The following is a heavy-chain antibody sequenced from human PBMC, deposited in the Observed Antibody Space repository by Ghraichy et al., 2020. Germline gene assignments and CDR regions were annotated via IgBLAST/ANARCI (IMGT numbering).Heavy chain of an antibody. V-gene: IGHV6-1*01. CDR3: ARDSDIAAQAFDY. D-gene: IGHD6-13*01. CDR2: TYYRSKWYN. Sequence: QTLSLTCAIPGDSVSSNSAAWNWIRPSPSRGLEWLGRTYYRSKWYNDYAVSVKSRITINPDTSKNQFSLQLNSVTPEDTAVYYCARDSDIAAQAFDYWGQGTLVTVSS. J-gene: IGHJ4*02. CDR1: GDSVSSNSAA.